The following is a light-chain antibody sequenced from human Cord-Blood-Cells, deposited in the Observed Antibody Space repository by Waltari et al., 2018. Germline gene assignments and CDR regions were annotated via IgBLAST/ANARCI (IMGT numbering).Light chain of an antibody. CDR1: SSNIGRNY. Sequence: QSVLTQPPSASGTPGQRVTISCSGSSSNIGRNYVYWYQQLPGTAPKLLIYRNNQRPPGVPDRFSGSKSGTSASLAISGLRSEDEADYYCAAWDDSLSGVVFGGGTKLTVL. V-gene: IGLV1-47*01. J-gene: IGLJ2*01. CDR3: AAWDDSLSGVV. CDR2: RNN.